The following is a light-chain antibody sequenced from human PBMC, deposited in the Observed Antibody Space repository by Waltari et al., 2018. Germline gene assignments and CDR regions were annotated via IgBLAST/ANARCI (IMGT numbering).Light chain of an antibody. Sequence: DIQMTQSPSSLSASVGDRVTITCRASQSISSYLNWYQQQPGKAPKLLIYAASSLQSGVPSRFSGSRSGTDFTLTISSLQPEDFATYYCQQSYSTPRYTFGQGTKLEIK. CDR1: QSISSY. CDR3: QQSYSTPRYT. V-gene: IGKV1-39*01. CDR2: AAS. J-gene: IGKJ2*01.